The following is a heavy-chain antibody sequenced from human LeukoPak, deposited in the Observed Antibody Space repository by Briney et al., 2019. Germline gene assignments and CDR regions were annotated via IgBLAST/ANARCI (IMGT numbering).Heavy chain of an antibody. D-gene: IGHD2-15*01. V-gene: IGHV3-21*01. CDR3: ASEYCSGGSCYAVDY. J-gene: IGHJ4*02. CDR2: ISSSSSYI. CDR1: GFTFSSYS. Sequence: PGGSLRLSCAASGFTFSSYSMNLVRQAPGKGLEWVSSISSSSSYIYYADSVKGRFTISRDNAKNSLYLQMNSLRAEDTAVYYCASEYCSGGSCYAVDYWGQGTLVTVSS.